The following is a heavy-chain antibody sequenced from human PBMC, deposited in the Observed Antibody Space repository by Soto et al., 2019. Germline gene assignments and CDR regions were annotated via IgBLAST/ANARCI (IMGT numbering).Heavy chain of an antibody. CDR2: ITSGSSTI. J-gene: IGHJ4*02. D-gene: IGHD2-21*02. V-gene: IGHV3-48*01. CDR1: GFTFSSYS. CDR3: ARDKYGGNSGFDY. Sequence: EVQLVESGGGLVQPGGSLRLSCAASGFTFSSYSMNWVRQAPGKGLEWMSYITSGSSTIYYADSVKGRFTISRDKANHSLYLQMSRLRADDTAVYYCARDKYGGNSGFDYWGQGTLVTVSS.